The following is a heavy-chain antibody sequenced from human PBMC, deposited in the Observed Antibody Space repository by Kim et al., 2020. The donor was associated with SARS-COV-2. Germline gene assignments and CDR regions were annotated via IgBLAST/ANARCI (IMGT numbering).Heavy chain of an antibody. J-gene: IGHJ4*02. V-gene: IGHV1-3*01. CDR3: ARSGYYGSGSYYDY. D-gene: IGHD3-10*01. Sequence: SQKFQGRGTITRDTSASTAYMELSSLRSEDTAVYYCARSGYYGSGSYYDYWGQGTLVTVSS.